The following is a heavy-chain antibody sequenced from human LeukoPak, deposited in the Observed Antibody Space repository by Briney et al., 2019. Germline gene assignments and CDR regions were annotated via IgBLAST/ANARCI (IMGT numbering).Heavy chain of an antibody. Sequence: GGSLRLSCAASGFTFSSYGMSWVRQAPGKGLEWVSAISGSGGSTYYADSVKGRFTISRDNSKNTLYLQMNSLRAEDTAVYYCAKEGERGSYYDSSGYYISYFDYWGQGTLVTVSS. CDR1: GFTFSSYG. V-gene: IGHV3-23*01. D-gene: IGHD3-22*01. CDR2: ISGSGGST. J-gene: IGHJ4*02. CDR3: AKEGERGSYYDSSGYYISYFDY.